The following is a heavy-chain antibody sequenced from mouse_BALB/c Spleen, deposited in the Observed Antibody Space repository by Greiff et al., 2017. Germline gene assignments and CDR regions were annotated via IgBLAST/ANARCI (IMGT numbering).Heavy chain of an antibody. V-gene: IGHV5-6-4*01. Sequence: EVHLVESGGGLVKPGGSLKLSCAASGFTFSSYTMSWVRQTPEKRLEWVATISSGGSYTYYPDSVKGRFTISRDNAKNTLYLQMSSLKSEDTAMYYCTRDYYGSSGCAYWGQGTLVTVSA. D-gene: IGHD1-1*01. CDR1: GFTFSSYT. CDR2: ISSGGSYT. CDR3: TRDYYGSSGCAY. J-gene: IGHJ3*01.